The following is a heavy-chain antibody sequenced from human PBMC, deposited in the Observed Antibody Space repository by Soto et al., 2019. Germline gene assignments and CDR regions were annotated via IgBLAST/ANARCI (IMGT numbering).Heavy chain of an antibody. V-gene: IGHV3-74*01. J-gene: IGHJ4*02. CDR1: GFIFKRYW. CDR3: TRGPRPISTGTGAY. D-gene: IGHD3-10*01. Sequence: PGGSLRLSCAASGFIFKRYWMHWVRQSPGKGLVWISRIYNDGTYSDYADSVRGRFTISRDNVNDNQYLQMNNLRAEDSGLYYCTRGPRPISTGTGAYWGQGTQVTVSS. CDR2: IYNDGTYS.